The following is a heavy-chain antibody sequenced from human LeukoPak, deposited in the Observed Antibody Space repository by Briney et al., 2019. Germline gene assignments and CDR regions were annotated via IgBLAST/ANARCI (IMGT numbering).Heavy chain of an antibody. D-gene: IGHD2-21*02. J-gene: IGHJ4*02. CDR3: VSRKADCGGDCYPFDH. V-gene: IGHV3-21*06. CDR2: ISRSATYI. CDR1: GFTFNTYS. Sequence: KTGGSLRLSCAASGFTFNTYSMNWVRQAPGKGLEWVSSISRSATYIYYAESVKGRFTISRDNAKNSLYLQMNRLRAEDTAVYYCVSRKADCGGDCYPFDHWGQGTLVTVSS.